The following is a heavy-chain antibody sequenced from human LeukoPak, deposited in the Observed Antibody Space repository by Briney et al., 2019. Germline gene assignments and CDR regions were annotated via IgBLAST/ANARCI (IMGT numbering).Heavy chain of an antibody. D-gene: IGHD3-22*01. CDR2: IKHDGSEK. CDR3: ATRPRSDYYFAIFDY. J-gene: IGHJ4*02. Sequence: GGSLRLSCAASGFMFSGLWMTWVRQAPGKGLEWVANIKHDGSEKNYVDSVKGRFTISRDNAKNSLYLQMNSLGGEDTAVYYCATRPRSDYYFAIFDYWGQGTLVTVSS. V-gene: IGHV3-7*01. CDR1: GFMFSGLW.